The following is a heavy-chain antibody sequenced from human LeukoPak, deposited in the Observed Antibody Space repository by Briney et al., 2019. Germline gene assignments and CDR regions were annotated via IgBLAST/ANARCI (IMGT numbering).Heavy chain of an antibody. CDR2: LHSGGST. CDR1: GFIVSSNY. CDR3: VRDDLWQQMAL. Sequence: GGSLRLSCAASGFIVSSNYMHWVRQAPGKGLEWVSVLHSGGSTFYAQSVKGRFTISRDNSNNILYLQMNRLRAEDTAMYYCVRDDLWQQMALRGQGTLVAVSS. V-gene: IGHV3-53*01. J-gene: IGHJ1*01. D-gene: IGHD6-13*01.